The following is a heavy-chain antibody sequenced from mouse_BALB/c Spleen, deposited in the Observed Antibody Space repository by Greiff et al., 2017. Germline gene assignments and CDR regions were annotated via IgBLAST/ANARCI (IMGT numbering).Heavy chain of an antibody. Sequence: EVQGVESGGGLVQPKGSLKLSCAASGFTFNTYAMHWVCQAPGKGMEWVARIRSKSNNYATYYADSVKDRFTISRDDSQSMLYLQMNNLKTEDTAMYYCVREEDGNYFYAMDDWGQGTSVTVSS. CDR3: VREEDGNYFYAMDD. CDR2: IRSKSNNYAT. V-gene: IGHV10-3*03. D-gene: IGHD2-1*01. CDR1: GFTFNTYA. J-gene: IGHJ4*01.